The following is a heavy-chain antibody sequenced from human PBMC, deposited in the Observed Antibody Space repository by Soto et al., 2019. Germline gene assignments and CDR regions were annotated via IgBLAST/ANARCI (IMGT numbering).Heavy chain of an antibody. J-gene: IGHJ6*02. Sequence: LRLSWAASGFTFRSYSMNWVRQAPGKGLEWVSSISSSSSYIYYADSVKGRFTISRDNARNSLYLQMNSLRAEDTAVYYCASGNSGSSWRNYYYYGMDVWGQGTTVTGS. CDR2: ISSSSSYI. V-gene: IGHV3-21*01. D-gene: IGHD6-13*01. CDR3: ASGNSGSSWRNYYYYGMDV. CDR1: GFTFRSYS.